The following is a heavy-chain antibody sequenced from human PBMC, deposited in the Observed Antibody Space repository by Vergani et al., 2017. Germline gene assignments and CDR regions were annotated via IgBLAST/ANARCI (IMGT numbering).Heavy chain of an antibody. CDR2: ISPYNGHT. CDR1: GYTFRNYR. D-gene: IGHD2/OR15-2a*01. J-gene: IGHJ4*02. CDR3: ARQNPDGSAHVDF. Sequence: QVQLVQSGAEVKKPGASVKVSCKASGYTFRNYRITWVRQASGQGLEWLGWISPYNGHTKYAQKLQDKVTMITDTSTTTAYIEVRGLRSDDTAVYYCARQNPDGSAHVDFWGRGVLVTVSA. V-gene: IGHV1-18*01.